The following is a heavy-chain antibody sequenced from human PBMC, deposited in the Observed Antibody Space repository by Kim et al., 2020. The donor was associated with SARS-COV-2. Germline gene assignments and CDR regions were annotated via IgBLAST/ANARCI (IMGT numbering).Heavy chain of an antibody. V-gene: IGHV4-39*01. CDR2: IYYSGST. J-gene: IGHJ6*02. CDR3: ARHGMPYCSGGSCYAMDV. Sequence: SETLSLTCTVSGGSISSSSYYWGWIRQPPGKGLEWIGSIYYSGSTYYNPSLKSRVTISVDTSKNQFSLKLSSVTAADTAVYYCARHGMPYCSGGSCYAMDVWGQGTTVTVSS. D-gene: IGHD2-15*01. CDR1: GGSISSSSYY.